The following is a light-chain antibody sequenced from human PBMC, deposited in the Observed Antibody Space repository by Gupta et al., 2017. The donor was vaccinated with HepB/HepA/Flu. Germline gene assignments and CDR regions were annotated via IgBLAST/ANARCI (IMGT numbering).Light chain of an antibody. CDR2: IVSDGSH. J-gene: IGLJ2*01. CDR3: QTWDTGIQV. Sequence: QLVLTQSPSASASLGASVKLTCTLSSGHNNCAIALHQQQPEKAPRYLMRIVSDGSHSTGAATPDRFSGSSSGTDRHLTISRVQAEADDDYYWQTWDTGIQVFGGGTKLTVL. CDR1: SGHNNCA. V-gene: IGLV4-69*01.